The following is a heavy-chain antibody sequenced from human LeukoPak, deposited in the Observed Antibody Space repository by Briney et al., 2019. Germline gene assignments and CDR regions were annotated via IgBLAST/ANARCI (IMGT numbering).Heavy chain of an antibody. D-gene: IGHD3-3*01. J-gene: IGHJ5*02. V-gene: IGHV7-4-1*02. Sequence: ASVKVSCKASGYTFTSYAMNWVRQAPGQGLEWMGWINTNTGNPTYAQGFTGRFVFSFDTSVSTAYLQISSLKAEDTAVYYCARGIVYDFWSGYYTRWFDPWGQGTLVTVSS. CDR3: ARGIVYDFWSGYYTRWFDP. CDR1: GYTFTSYA. CDR2: INTNTGNP.